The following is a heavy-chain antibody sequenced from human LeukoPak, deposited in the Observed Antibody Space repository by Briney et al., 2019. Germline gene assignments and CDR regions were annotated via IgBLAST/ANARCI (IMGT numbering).Heavy chain of an antibody. D-gene: IGHD5-24*01. CDR3: ARDGGGYNLFDY. V-gene: IGHV3-30*01. Sequence: GGSLRLSCAASEFTFSSYAMHWVRQAPGKGLEWVAVISYDGSNKYYADSVKGRFTISRDNSKNTLYLQMNSLRAEDTAVYYCARDGGGYNLFDYWGQGTLVTVSS. J-gene: IGHJ4*02. CDR1: EFTFSSYA. CDR2: ISYDGSNK.